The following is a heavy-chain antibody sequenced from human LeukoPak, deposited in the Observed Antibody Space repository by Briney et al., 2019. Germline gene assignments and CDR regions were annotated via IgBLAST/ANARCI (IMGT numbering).Heavy chain of an antibody. CDR3: AKGRGASAGYSPDS. CDR2: ISSDGSNT. Sequence: PGRSLRLSCGVSGFTFRSYAMHWVRQAPGKGLEWVAIISSDGSNTYQADSVKGRFTISRDNSKNTLYLQVSSLRAEDTAVYYYAKGRGASAGYSPDSWGQGTLVTVSS. CDR1: GFTFRSYA. V-gene: IGHV3-30-3*01. J-gene: IGHJ4*02. D-gene: IGHD6-19*01.